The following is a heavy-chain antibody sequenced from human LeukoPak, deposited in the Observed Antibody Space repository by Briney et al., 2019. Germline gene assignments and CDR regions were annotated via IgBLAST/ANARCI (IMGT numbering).Heavy chain of an antibody. J-gene: IGHJ6*02. CDR2: ISAYNGNT. D-gene: IGHD3-22*01. V-gene: IGHV1-18*01. Sequence: ASVKVSCKASGYTFTSYDINWVRQATGQGLEWMGWISAYNGNTNYAQKLQGRVTMTTDTSTSTAYMELRSLRSDDTAVYYCARVYDSSGYYWSTIRTYYYYGMDVWGQGTTVTVSS. CDR1: GYTFTSYD. CDR3: ARVYDSSGYYWSTIRTYYYYGMDV.